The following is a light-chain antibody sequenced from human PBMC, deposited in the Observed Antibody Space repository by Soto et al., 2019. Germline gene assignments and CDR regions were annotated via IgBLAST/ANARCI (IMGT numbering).Light chain of an antibody. CDR1: QGISTY. CDR3: QQYESYMT. V-gene: IGKV1-39*01. J-gene: IGKJ1*01. Sequence: DIQMTQSPSALSASVGDRVPITCRASQGISTYLNWCQQTPGKAPQLLIYAASSLQSGVPSRFSGSGSGTEFTLAISRLQPDDSANYYCQQYESYMTFGQGTKVDI. CDR2: AAS.